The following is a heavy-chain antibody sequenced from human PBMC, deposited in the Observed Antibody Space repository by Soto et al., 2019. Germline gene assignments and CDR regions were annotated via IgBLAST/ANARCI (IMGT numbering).Heavy chain of an antibody. CDR3: ARESGSYDFWSGYLTY. J-gene: IGHJ4*02. CDR1: GGSISSGGYS. V-gene: IGHV4-30-2*01. CDR2: IYHSGST. D-gene: IGHD3-3*01. Sequence: SETLSLTCAVSGGSISSGGYSWSWIRQPPGKGLEWIGYIYHSGSTYYNPSLKSRVTISVDRSKNQFSLKLSSVTAADTAVYYCARESGSYDFWSGYLTYWGQGTLVTGSS.